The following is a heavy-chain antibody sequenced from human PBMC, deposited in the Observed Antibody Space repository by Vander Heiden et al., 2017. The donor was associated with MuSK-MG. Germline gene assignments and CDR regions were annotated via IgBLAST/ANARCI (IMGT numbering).Heavy chain of an antibody. V-gene: IGHV3-66*01. CDR3: ARDRVAGYYYFDY. J-gene: IGHJ4*02. CDR1: GFTVGSNY. D-gene: IGHD6-19*01. CDR2: IYSGGST. Sequence: EVHLVESGGGLVQPGGSLRLPCAPSGFTVGSNYMGWVRQAPGKGLEWVSVIYSGGSTYYADSVKGRFTISRDNSKNTLYLQMNSLRAEDTAVYYCARDRVAGYYYFDYWGQGTLVTVSS.